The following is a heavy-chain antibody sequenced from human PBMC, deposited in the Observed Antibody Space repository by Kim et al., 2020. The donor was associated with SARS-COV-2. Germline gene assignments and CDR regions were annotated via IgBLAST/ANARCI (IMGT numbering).Heavy chain of an antibody. J-gene: IGHJ3*02. Sequence: VQGQVTITADKSPSTAYMELSSLRAEDTAVYYCARDLDSSGWSRGAFDIWGQGTMVTVSS. V-gene: IGHV1-69*04. D-gene: IGHD6-19*01. CDR3: ARDLDSSGWSRGAFDI.